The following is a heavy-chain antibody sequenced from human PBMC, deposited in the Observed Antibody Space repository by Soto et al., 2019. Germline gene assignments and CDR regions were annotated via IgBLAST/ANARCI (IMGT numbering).Heavy chain of an antibody. D-gene: IGHD3-3*01. V-gene: IGHV1-18*04. J-gene: IGHJ6*02. CDR3: ARDWNDFWSGYWYYYYYYGMDV. CDR1: GYTFTSYG. CDR2: ISAYNGNT. Sequence: ASVKVSCKASGYTFTSYGISWVRQAPGQGLEWMGWISAYNGNTNYAQKLQGRVTMTTDTSTSTAYMELRSLRSDDTAVYYCARDWNDFWSGYWYYYYYYGMDVWGQGTTVTV.